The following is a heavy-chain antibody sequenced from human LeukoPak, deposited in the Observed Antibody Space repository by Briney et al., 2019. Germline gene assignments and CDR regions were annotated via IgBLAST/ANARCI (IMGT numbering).Heavy chain of an antibody. D-gene: IGHD4-17*01. Sequence: PGGSLRLSCAASGFTFSSYAMSWVRQAPGKGLEWVSAISGGGGNTYYADSVKGRFTISRDNSKNTLYLQMNSLRAEDTAVYYCAKSRGDYVGWFDPWGQGNLVTVSS. CDR1: GFTFSSYA. CDR3: AKSRGDYVGWFDP. V-gene: IGHV3-23*01. J-gene: IGHJ5*02. CDR2: ISGGGGNT.